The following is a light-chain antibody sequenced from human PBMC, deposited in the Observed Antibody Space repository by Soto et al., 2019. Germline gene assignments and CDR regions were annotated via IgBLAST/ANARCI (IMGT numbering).Light chain of an antibody. CDR2: NAS. CDR1: QSINTW. CDR3: QQYNVYPLT. V-gene: IGKV1-5*01. Sequence: DIQMTQSPSTLSASIGDRVTITCRASQSINTWLAWYQQDPGKAPKVLIFNASTLESGVPSRFSGSGSGTEFTLTIGSLQPDDLATYYCQQYNVYPLTFGQGTKVDIK. J-gene: IGKJ1*01.